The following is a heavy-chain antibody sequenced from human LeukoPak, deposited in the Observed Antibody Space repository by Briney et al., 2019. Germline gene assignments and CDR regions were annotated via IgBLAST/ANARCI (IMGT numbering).Heavy chain of an antibody. Sequence: GGPLRLSCAASGFTFSSYAMSWVRQAPGKGLEWVSAISGSGGSTYYADSVKGRFTISRDNSKNTLYLQMNSLRAEDTAVYYRANYDFYYYYMGVWGKGTTVTVSS. D-gene: IGHD3-3*01. V-gene: IGHV3-23*01. J-gene: IGHJ6*03. CDR2: ISGSGGST. CDR1: GFTFSSYA. CDR3: ANYDFYYYYMGV.